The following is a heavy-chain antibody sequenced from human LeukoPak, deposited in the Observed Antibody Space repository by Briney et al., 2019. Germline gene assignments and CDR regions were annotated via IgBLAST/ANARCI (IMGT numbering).Heavy chain of an antibody. J-gene: IGHJ5*02. CDR1: GGSFSSYY. Sequence: SETLSLTCAFYGGSFSSYYWSWIRQPPGEGLEWIGEINHSGSTNYNPSLKSRVTISVDTSKNQFSLKLSSVTAADTAVYYCARTSIFGVVRFDPWGQGTLVTVSS. CDR2: INHSGST. V-gene: IGHV4-34*01. D-gene: IGHD3-3*02. CDR3: ARTSIFGVVRFDP.